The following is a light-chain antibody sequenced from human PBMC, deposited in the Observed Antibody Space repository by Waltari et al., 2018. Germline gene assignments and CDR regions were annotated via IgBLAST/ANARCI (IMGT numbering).Light chain of an antibody. V-gene: IGLV1-40*01. CDR2: GND. CDR1: SSNFGAGYD. J-gene: IGLJ2*01. CDR3: QSYDTSLRAV. Sequence: QSVLTQPPSVSGAPGQRITIPCTGSSSNFGAGYDVLWYRQLPGTAPKLLIHGNDKRPSGVPDRFSGSKSGTSASLGITGLQAEDEADYYCQSYDTSLRAVFGGGTKVIVL.